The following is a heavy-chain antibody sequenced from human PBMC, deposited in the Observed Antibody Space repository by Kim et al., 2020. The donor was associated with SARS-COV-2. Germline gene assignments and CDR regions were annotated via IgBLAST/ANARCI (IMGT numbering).Heavy chain of an antibody. V-gene: IGHV1-46*01. J-gene: IGHJ4*02. Sequence: KVPGRVTMTRATTTSTVYMELSSLRSEDTAVYYCARKNDYGDSHFDYWGQGTLVTVSS. CDR3: ARKNDYGDSHFDY. D-gene: IGHD4-17*01.